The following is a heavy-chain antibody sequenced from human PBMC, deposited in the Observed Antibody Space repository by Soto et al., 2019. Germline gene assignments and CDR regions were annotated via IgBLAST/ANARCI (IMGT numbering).Heavy chain of an antibody. Sequence: GGSLRLSCAASGFPFNNAWINWVRQVPGKGLEWVGRVKSKADGGSGDYAAPVKGRFVVSRDDSKDIVYLQMNSLKIEDTGVYYCTTDSRATLPEIRFDYWGHGTQVTVSS. D-gene: IGHD2-15*01. CDR2: VKSKADGGSG. J-gene: IGHJ4*01. CDR1: GFPFNNAW. V-gene: IGHV3-15*07. CDR3: TTDSRATLPEIRFDY.